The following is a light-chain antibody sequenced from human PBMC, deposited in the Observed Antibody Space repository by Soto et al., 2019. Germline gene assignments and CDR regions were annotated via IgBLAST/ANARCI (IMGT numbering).Light chain of an antibody. CDR2: SAS. Sequence: DIQLTQSPSFLSASVGDRVTITCRASQGIGSFLAWYQQKPGKAPRLLLYSASTFESGVPVRFSGSGSGTAFTLTISSLQSEDFATYYCQQYNSYPQTFGQGTKVEIK. CDR3: QQYNSYPQT. CDR1: QGIGSF. J-gene: IGKJ1*01. V-gene: IGKV1-9*01.